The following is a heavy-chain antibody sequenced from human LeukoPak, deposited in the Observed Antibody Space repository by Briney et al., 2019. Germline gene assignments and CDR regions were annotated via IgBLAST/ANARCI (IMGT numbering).Heavy chain of an antibody. V-gene: IGHV3-48*01. CDR3: ARGIEPVTRVPFDY. Sequence: GGSLRLSCAASGFTFSSYSMNWVRQAPGKGLEWISYISFSSATVYYAGSVQGRFTISRDNAKNSLYLQMNSLRAEDTAVYYCARGIEPVTRVPFDYWGQGTLVTVSS. CDR2: ISFSSATV. D-gene: IGHD1-14*01. CDR1: GFTFSSYS. J-gene: IGHJ4*02.